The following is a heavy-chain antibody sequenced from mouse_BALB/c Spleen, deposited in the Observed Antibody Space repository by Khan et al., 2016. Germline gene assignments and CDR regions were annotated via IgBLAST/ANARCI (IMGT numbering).Heavy chain of an antibody. D-gene: IGHD2-1*01. CDR1: GFNIKDTH. Sequence: VQLKQSGAELVKPGASVKLSCTASGFNIKDTHMHWVKQRPEQGLEWIGRIDPANGNTKYDPKFQGKATITADTSSNSAYLQLSSLTSEDTAVYYLARAGNYAYWGQGTLVTVSA. CDR3: ARAGNYAY. J-gene: IGHJ3*01. V-gene: IGHV14-3*02. CDR2: IDPANGNT.